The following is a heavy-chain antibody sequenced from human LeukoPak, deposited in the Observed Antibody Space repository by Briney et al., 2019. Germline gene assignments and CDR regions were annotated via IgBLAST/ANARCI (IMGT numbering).Heavy chain of an antibody. CDR3: ARDLSLKPYYFDY. Sequence: ASVKVSCKAPGYTFTSYYMHWVRQAPGQGLEWMGIINPSGGSTSYAQKFQGRVTMTRDTSTSTVYMELSSLRSEDTAEYYCARDLSLKPYYFDYWGQGTLVTVSS. CDR2: INPSGGST. CDR1: GYTFTSYY. J-gene: IGHJ4*02. D-gene: IGHD2/OR15-2a*01. V-gene: IGHV1-46*01.